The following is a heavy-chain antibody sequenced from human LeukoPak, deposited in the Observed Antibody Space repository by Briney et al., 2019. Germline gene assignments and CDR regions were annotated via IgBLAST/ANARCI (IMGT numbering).Heavy chain of an antibody. J-gene: IGHJ6*03. CDR2: IYYSGST. CDR3: ARGASGWSGYYHYFYYMDV. CDR1: GGSISSYY. V-gene: IGHV4-59*01. Sequence: SETLSLTCTVSGGSISSYYWSWIRQPPGKGLEWIGYIYYSGSTNYNPSLKSRVTISVDTSKNQFSLKLSSVTAADTAVYYCARGASGWSGYYHYFYYMDVWGKGTTVTVSS. D-gene: IGHD3-3*01.